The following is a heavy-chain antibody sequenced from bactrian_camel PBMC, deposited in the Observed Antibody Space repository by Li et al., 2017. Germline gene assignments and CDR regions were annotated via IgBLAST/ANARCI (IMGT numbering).Heavy chain of an antibody. CDR3: AADRRRNGAASLRPGDYTV. D-gene: IGHD2*01. J-gene: IGHJ4*01. V-gene: IGHV3S6*01. Sequence: HVQLVESGGGSVQAGESLRLNCAFDAYTPTSVRMAWFRQVPGKAREGVASVAGDGSVLYATSLKGRFTITKDNARNWLDLQMESLEAGDTGRYYCAADRRRNGAASLRPGDYTVWGQGTQV. CDR1: AYTPTSVR. CDR2: VAGDGSVL.